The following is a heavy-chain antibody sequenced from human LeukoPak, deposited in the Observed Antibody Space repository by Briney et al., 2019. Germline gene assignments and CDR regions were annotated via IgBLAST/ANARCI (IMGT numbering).Heavy chain of an antibody. CDR3: ARNEHLDNWFDP. CDR1: GYSFTSHW. D-gene: IGHD1-1*01. V-gene: IGHV5-51*01. Sequence: GESLKISCKGSGYSFTSHWIAWVRPMPGKGLEWMGIIYPGHSDTRYSPSFQGQVTISADKSINTAYLQWSSLKASDTAMYYCARNEHLDNWFDPWGQGTLVTVSS. CDR2: IYPGHSDT. J-gene: IGHJ5*02.